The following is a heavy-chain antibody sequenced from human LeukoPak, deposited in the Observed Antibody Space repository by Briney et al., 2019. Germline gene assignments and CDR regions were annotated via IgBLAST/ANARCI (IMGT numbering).Heavy chain of an antibody. D-gene: IGHD2-2*01. Sequence: GASVKVSCKASGGTFSSYAISWVRQAPGQGLEWMGGIIPIFGTAKYAQKFQGRVTITADESTSTAYMELSSLRSEDTAVYYCARSSASIVVVPAAMHYYYGMDVWGKGTTVTVSS. CDR2: IIPIFGTA. V-gene: IGHV1-69*13. CDR1: GGTFSSYA. J-gene: IGHJ6*04. CDR3: ARSSASIVVVPAAMHYYYGMDV.